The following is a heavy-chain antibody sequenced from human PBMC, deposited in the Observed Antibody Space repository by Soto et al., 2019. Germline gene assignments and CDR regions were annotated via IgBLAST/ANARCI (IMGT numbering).Heavy chain of an antibody. CDR3: TSIAVAVPEDPFDI. V-gene: IGHV3-49*03. CDR1: GFTFGDYA. Sequence: GGSLRLSCTASGFTFGDYAMSWFRQAPGKGLEWVGFIRSKAYGGTTEYAASVKGRFTISRDDSKSIAYLQMNSLKTEDTAVYHCTSIAVAVPEDPFDIWGQGTMVTVSS. D-gene: IGHD6-19*01. CDR2: IRSKAYGGTT. J-gene: IGHJ3*02.